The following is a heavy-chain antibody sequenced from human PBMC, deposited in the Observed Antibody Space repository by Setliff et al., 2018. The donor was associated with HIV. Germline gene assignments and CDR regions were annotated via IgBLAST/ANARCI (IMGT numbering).Heavy chain of an antibody. CDR3: GRTMTYYYLCMDV. Sequence: SETLSLTCSVSGDSVSSRSYYWGWIRQSPGKGLEWIGSIYFNGITHDNPSLKSRLTMSIDKSKNQVSLELSSVTAADTAVYYCGRTMTYYYLCMDVWGNGTTVTVSS. V-gene: IGHV4-39*07. CDR2: IYFNGIT. J-gene: IGHJ6*03. CDR1: GDSVSSRSYY.